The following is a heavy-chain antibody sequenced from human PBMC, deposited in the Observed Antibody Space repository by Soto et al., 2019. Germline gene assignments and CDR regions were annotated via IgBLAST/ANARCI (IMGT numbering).Heavy chain of an antibody. CDR2: IKQDGSEK. V-gene: IGHV3-7*03. CDR3: ARGEETLYYGMDV. Sequence: PGGSLRLSCAASGCTFSSYWMSWVRQAPGKGLEWVANIKQDGSEKYYVDSVKGRFTISRDNAKNSLYLQMNSLRAEDTAVYYCARGEETLYYGMDVWGQGTTVTVSS. J-gene: IGHJ6*02. CDR1: GCTFSSYW.